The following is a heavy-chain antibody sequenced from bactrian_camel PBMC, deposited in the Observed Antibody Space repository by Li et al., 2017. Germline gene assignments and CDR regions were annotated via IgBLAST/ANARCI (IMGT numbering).Heavy chain of an antibody. CDR1: RISD. CDR2: ISTGGSTT. CDR3: AAYGGHCPALPFGY. V-gene: IGHV3S40*01. J-gene: IGHJ6*01. D-gene: IGHD6*01. Sequence: VQLVESGGGLVQPGGTLTLSCAVSRISDMAWIRQAPGKGLEWVSSISTGGSTTNYADSVKGRFTISRDNAKNTLCLQMNSLEPEDTAVYYCAAYGGHCPALPFGYWGQGTQVTVS.